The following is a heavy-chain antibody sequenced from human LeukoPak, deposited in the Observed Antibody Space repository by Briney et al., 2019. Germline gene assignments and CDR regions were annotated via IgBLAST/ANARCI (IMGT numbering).Heavy chain of an antibody. CDR2: SNAGNGDT. CDR3: ARDFCTNGVCYKGYFDY. V-gene: IGHV1-3*01. J-gene: IGHJ4*02. CDR1: GYTFTSYI. D-gene: IGHD2-8*01. Sequence: GASVKVSCKASGYTFTSYIIHWVRQAPGQRLEWVGWSNAGNGDTKHSQKFQGRVTITRDTSASTAYMELSTLRSEDTAVYYCARDFCTNGVCYKGYFDYWGQGTLVTVS.